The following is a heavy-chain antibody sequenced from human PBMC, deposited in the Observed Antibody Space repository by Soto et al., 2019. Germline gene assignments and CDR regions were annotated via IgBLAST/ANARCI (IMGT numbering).Heavy chain of an antibody. CDR2: IYYSGST. CDR1: GGSISSSSYY. D-gene: IGHD6-13*01. CDR3: ARHADSSSWPRDNWFDP. V-gene: IGHV4-39*01. J-gene: IGHJ5*02. Sequence: SETLSLTCTVSGGSISSSSYYWGWIRQPPGKGLEWIGSIYYSGSTYYNPSLKSRVTISVDTSKNQFSLKLSSVTAADTAVYYCARHADSSSWPRDNWFDPWGQGTLVTVSS.